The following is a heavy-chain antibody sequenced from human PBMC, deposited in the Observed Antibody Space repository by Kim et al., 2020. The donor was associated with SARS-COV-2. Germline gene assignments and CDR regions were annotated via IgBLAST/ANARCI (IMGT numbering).Heavy chain of an antibody. CDR3: ARGGDGSTYGRFDS. D-gene: IGHD3-10*01. J-gene: IGHJ5*02. CDR2: VNVDGSSA. CDR1: GFNFRDYS. V-gene: IGHV3-74*01. Sequence: GGSLRLSCAASGFNFRDYSMHWVRQAPGKGLVWVSRVNVDGSSADYEDSVKGRFTISRDNAKNTLYLQMNSLGVEDTAVYYCARGGDGSTYGRFDSCGQG.